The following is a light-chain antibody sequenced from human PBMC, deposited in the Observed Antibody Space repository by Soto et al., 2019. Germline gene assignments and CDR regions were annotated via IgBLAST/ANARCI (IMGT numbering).Light chain of an antibody. Sequence: EIVMTQSPATLSVSPGERATLSCRASQSVSSNLAWYQQKPGQAPRLLIYGASTRATGIPARFSGSRSGTEVTLTISSLQSEDFAVYYCQHYNNWPRTFGQGTNVEIK. J-gene: IGKJ1*01. CDR1: QSVSSN. CDR2: GAS. V-gene: IGKV3-15*01. CDR3: QHYNNWPRT.